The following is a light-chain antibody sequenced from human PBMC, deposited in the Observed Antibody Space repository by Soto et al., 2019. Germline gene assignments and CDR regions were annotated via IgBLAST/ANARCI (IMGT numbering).Light chain of an antibody. Sequence: DVVMTQSPLSLPVTLGQPASISCRSSQSLVYSDGNTYLNWFQQRPGQSPRRLIYKVSNRDSGVPDRFSRSGSGTDFTLKISRVEAEDVGVYYCMQGTHWLYTFGQGTRLEIK. CDR1: QSLVYSDGNTY. CDR3: MQGTHWLYT. V-gene: IGKV2-30*01. J-gene: IGKJ2*01. CDR2: KVS.